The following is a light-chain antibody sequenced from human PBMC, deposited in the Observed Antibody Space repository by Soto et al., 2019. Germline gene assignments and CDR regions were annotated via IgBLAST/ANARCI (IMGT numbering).Light chain of an antibody. J-gene: IGKJ1*01. CDR3: QQYNSYPET. Sequence: EIVITQSPATLSVSPGERATLSCRASQSVSSNLAWYQQKPGQAPRLLIYGASTRATGIPARFSGSGSGTEFTLTISSLQSEDFAVYYCQQYNSYPETFGQGTKVDIK. CDR1: QSVSSN. CDR2: GAS. V-gene: IGKV3-15*01.